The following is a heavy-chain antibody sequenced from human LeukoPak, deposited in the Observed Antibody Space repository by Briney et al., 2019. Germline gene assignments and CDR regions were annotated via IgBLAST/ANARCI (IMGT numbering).Heavy chain of an antibody. V-gene: IGHV4-4*02. D-gene: IGHD3-9*01. J-gene: IGHJ4*02. CDR1: GGSISSSNW. Sequence: SETLSLTCAVSGGSISSSNWWTWVRQPPGKGLEWIGEIYHGGTTIYNPSLKTRVTISIDTSKNQFSLKLSSMTAADTAVYYCARGVPNYNFDRSKRVPWGFDYWGQGTLVTVSS. CDR3: ARGVPNYNFDRSKRVPWGFDY. CDR2: IYHGGTT.